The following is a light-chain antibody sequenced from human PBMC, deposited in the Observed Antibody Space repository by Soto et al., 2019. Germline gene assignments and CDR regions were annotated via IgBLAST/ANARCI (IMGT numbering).Light chain of an antibody. V-gene: IGLV1-40*01. J-gene: IGLJ1*01. Sequence: QSVLTQPPSVSGAPGQRVTISCTGNSSNIGAGYDVHWYQQLPGTAPKLLIYGNSNRPSGVPDRFSGSKSGASASLAITGLQAEDAADYYCQSYDSSLSGSYVFGTGTKVTVL. CDR3: QSYDSSLSGSYV. CDR1: SSNIGAGYD. CDR2: GNS.